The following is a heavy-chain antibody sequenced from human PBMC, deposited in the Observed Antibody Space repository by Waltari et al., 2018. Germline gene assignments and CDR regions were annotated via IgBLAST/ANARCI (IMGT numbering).Heavy chain of an antibody. J-gene: IGHJ4*02. CDR3: ARIESGRSHFDY. CDR1: GGSLSSDY. V-gene: IGHV4-59*01. CDR2: IYYSGST. Sequence: QVQLQESGPGLVKPSETLSLTCPVSGGSLSSDYWSWIRQPPGKGLEWIGYIYYSGSTSYNPSLQSRVTISIDTSKNQFSLKLSSVTAADTALYYCARIESGRSHFDYRGQGTLVTVSS. D-gene: IGHD1-26*01.